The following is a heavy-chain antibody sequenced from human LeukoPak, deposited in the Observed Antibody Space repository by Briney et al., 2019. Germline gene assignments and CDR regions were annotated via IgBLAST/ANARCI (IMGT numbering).Heavy chain of an antibody. D-gene: IGHD2-8*01. J-gene: IGHJ5*02. CDR2: IYYSGST. CDR1: GGSISSSSYY. V-gene: IGHV4-39*07. Sequence: SETLSLTCTVSGGSISSSSYYWGWIRQPPGKGLEWIGSIYYSGSTYYNPSLKSRVTISVDTSKNQFSLKLSSVTAADTAVYYCARSGNAQYAIWFDPWGQGTLVTVSS. CDR3: ARSGNAQYAIWFDP.